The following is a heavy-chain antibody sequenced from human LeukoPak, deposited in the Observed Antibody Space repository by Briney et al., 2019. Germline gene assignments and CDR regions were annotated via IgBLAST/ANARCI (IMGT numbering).Heavy chain of an antibody. V-gene: IGHV1-2*02. J-gene: IGHJ6*03. CDR1: GYTFTGYY. CDR3: ARDVVVVVGASRSNFYFYMDV. Sequence: GASVKVSCKASGYTFTGYYIHWVRQAPGQGLEWMGWINPNNGATNYAQKFQGRITMTRDTSITTAYMELSSLRSDDTATYYCARDVVVVVGASRSNFYFYMDVWGKGTTVTVSS. D-gene: IGHD2-15*01. CDR2: INPNNGAT.